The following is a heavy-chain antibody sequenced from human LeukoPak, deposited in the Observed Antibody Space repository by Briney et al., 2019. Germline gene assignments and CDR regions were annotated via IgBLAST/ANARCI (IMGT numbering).Heavy chain of an antibody. D-gene: IGHD3-10*01. CDR3: ARALDEFGSFDY. CDR2: IYYSGST. V-gene: IGHV4-30-4*01. CDR1: GGSLSSGDYY. J-gene: IGHJ4*02. Sequence: SGTLSLTCTVPGGSLSSGDYYWSWIGQPPGKGLEWIGYIYYSGSTYYNPSLKSRVTISVDTSKNQFSLKLSSVTAADTPVYYCARALDEFGSFDYWGQGTLVTVSS.